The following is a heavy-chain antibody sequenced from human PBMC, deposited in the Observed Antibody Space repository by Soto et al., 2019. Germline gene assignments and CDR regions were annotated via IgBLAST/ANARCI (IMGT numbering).Heavy chain of an antibody. CDR1: GFTFSSCA. CDR3: ARDKRDLRFLAWSYYFDY. V-gene: IGHV3-30-3*01. CDR2: ISYDGSNK. D-gene: IGHD3-3*01. J-gene: IGHJ4*02. Sequence: QVQLVESGGGVVQPGRSLRLSCAASGFTFSSCAMHWVRQAPVKGLEWVALISYDGSNKYYADSVKGRFTISRDNSKNTLYLQMNSLRAEDTAVYYCARDKRDLRFLAWSYYFDYWGQGTLVTVSS.